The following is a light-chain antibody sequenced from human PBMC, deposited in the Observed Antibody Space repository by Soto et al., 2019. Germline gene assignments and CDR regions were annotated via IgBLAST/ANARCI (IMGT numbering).Light chain of an antibody. V-gene: IGKV3-15*01. Sequence: ERVMTQSPATLSVSPGERATLSCRASQSVSSNLAWYQQKPGQAPRLLIYGASTSATGIPARFSGSGSGTEFTLTISSLQSEDFAVYYCQQYNNWPPTFGGGTKVEIK. J-gene: IGKJ4*01. CDR2: GAS. CDR1: QSVSSN. CDR3: QQYNNWPPT.